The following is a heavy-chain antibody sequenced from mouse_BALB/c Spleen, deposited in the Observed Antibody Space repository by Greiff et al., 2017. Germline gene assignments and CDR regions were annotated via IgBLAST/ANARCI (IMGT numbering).Heavy chain of an antibody. Sequence: VHVKQSGPELVKPGASVKVSCKASGYAFTSYNMYWVKQSHGKSLEWIGYIDPYNGGTSYNQKFKGKATLTVDKSSSTAYMHLNSLTSEDSAVYYCARRITTVVDYYAMDYWGQGTSVTVSS. CDR3: ARRITTVVDYYAMDY. CDR1: GYAFTSYN. D-gene: IGHD1-1*01. V-gene: IGHV1S135*01. CDR2: IDPYNGGT. J-gene: IGHJ4*01.